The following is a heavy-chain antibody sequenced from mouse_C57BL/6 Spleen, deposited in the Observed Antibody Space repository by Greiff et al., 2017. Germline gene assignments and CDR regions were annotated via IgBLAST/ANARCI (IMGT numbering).Heavy chain of an antibody. CDR2: INPSSGYT. CDR3: ARSANWDDDY. D-gene: IGHD4-1*01. J-gene: IGHJ2*01. CDR1: GYTFTSYT. V-gene: IGHV1-4*01. Sequence: VKLVESGAELARPGASVKMSCKASGYTFTSYTMHWVKQRPGQGLEWIGYINPSSGYTKYNQKFKDKATLTADKSSSTAYMQLSSLTSEDSAVYYCARSANWDDDYWGQGTTLTVSS.